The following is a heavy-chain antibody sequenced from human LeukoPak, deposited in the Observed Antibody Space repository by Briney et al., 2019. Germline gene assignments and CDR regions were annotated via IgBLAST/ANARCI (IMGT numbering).Heavy chain of an antibody. Sequence: SETLSLTCTVSGYSISSGYYWGWIRQPPGKGLEWIGSIYHSGSTYYNPSLKSRVTISVDTSKNQFSLKLSSVTAADTAVYYCARGPYYYDSSGLDYWGQGTLVTVSS. J-gene: IGHJ4*02. V-gene: IGHV4-38-2*02. CDR3: ARGPYYYDSSGLDY. D-gene: IGHD3-22*01. CDR1: GYSISSGYY. CDR2: IYHSGST.